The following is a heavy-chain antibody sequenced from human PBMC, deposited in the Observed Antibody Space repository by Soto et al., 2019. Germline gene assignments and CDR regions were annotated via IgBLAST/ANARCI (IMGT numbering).Heavy chain of an antibody. J-gene: IGHJ5*02. V-gene: IGHV2-5*01. CDR2: IYWNDDK. Sequence: QITLKESGPTLVKPTQTLTLTCTFSGFSLTTPGAGVGWIRQPPGKALEWLALIYWNDDKRYSPSLKSRLTSTKDTSKNQVVLIMTNVDPVDTATYYCAHRGYGDYPRDNWFDPWGQGVPVIVSS. CDR1: GFSLTTPGAG. D-gene: IGHD4-17*01. CDR3: AHRGYGDYPRDNWFDP.